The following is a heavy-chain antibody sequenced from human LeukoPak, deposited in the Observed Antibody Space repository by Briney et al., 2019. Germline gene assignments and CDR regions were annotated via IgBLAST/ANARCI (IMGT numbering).Heavy chain of an antibody. CDR2: IYPGDSDT. CDR1: GYSFTSYW. CDR3: ARLVVPVTYYFDY. V-gene: IGHV5-51*01. Sequence: GESLKISCKGSGYSFTSYWIGWVRQMPGKGLEWMGIIYPGDSDTRYSPSFQGQVTISTDKSTSTAYLQWSSLKASDTAIYYCARLVVPVTYYFDYWGQGTLVTVSS. J-gene: IGHJ4*02. D-gene: IGHD2-2*01.